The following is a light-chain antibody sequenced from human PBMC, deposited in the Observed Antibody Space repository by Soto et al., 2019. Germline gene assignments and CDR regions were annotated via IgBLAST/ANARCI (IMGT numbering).Light chain of an antibody. CDR3: QQYFRPWT. CDR1: QSVLYSSNNKNY. CDR2: WAS. V-gene: IGKV4-1*01. J-gene: IGKJ1*01. Sequence: DIVLTQSPDSLAVSLGERATINCKSSQSVLYSSNNKNYLAWYQQKPGQPPKLLIYWASTRESGVPDRFSGSGSGTDFTLTISSLQAEDVAVYCCQQYFRPWTLGQGTKVEIK.